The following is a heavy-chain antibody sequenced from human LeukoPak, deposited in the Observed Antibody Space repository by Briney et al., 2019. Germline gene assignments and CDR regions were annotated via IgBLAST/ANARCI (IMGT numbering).Heavy chain of an antibody. J-gene: IGHJ4*02. CDR3: ATLDYYDSSAYYSDY. CDR1: GGTFSSYA. D-gene: IGHD3-22*01. Sequence: ASVKVSCKASGGTFSSYAISWVRQAPGKGLEWMGGFDPEHGETIYAQKFQGRVTMTEDTSTDTAYMELSSLRSEDTAVYYCATLDYYDSSAYYSDYWGQGTLVTVSS. V-gene: IGHV1-24*01. CDR2: FDPEHGET.